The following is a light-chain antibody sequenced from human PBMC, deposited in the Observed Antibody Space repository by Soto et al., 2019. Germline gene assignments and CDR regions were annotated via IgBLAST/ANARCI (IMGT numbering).Light chain of an antibody. CDR1: SSNIGGNS. CDR2: DDN. V-gene: IGLV1-51*01. J-gene: IGLJ1*01. CDR3: GSWDSSLSAYV. Sequence: QSVLTQPPSVSAAPGQKVTISCSGGSSNIGGNSVSWYQQLPGTAPKLLIYDDNKRPSGIPHRFSGSRSGTSATLGITGFQTGDEADYYCGSWDSSLSAYVFGTGTKVTVL.